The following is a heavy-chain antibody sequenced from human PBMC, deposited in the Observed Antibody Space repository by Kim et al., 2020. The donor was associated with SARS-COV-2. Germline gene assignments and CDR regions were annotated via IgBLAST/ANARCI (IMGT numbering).Heavy chain of an antibody. J-gene: IGHJ6*02. Sequence: NYTPAPKSRVTITVDTSKNQFSLKVSSVTAADTAVYYCASQGYYYYGMDVWGQGTTVTVSS. CDR3: ASQGYYYYGMDV. V-gene: IGHV4-34*01.